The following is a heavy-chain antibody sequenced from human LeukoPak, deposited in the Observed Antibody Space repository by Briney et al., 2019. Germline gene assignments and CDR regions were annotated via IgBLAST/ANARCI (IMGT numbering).Heavy chain of an antibody. CDR2: IIPIFGTA. Sequence: GSSVKVSCKASGGTFSSYAISWVRQAPGQGLEWMGGIIPIFGTANYAQKFQGRVTITTDESTSTAYMELSSLRSEDTAVYYCASDMAYCSSTSCYSHYCYMDVWGKGATVTVSS. J-gene: IGHJ6*03. CDR1: GGTFSSYA. CDR3: ASDMAYCSSTSCYSHYCYMDV. V-gene: IGHV1-69*05. D-gene: IGHD2-2*01.